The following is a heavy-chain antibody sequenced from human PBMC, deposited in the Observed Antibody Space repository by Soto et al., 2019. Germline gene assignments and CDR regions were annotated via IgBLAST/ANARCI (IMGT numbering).Heavy chain of an antibody. CDR3: ARDARRSDTSWFYVEY. D-gene: IGHD2-2*01. Sequence: QVQLVESGGGLVKPGGSLRLCCAASGFTGSDYNMVRIRQAPRKGLECISYISGSGDTVYYADTVKGRFTISRENAKNSLFLQINSMRAGDTAGYFCARDARRSDTSWFYVEYWGQGTVVTVSS. V-gene: IGHV3-11*01. CDR1: GFTGSDYN. CDR2: ISGSGDTV. J-gene: IGHJ4*02.